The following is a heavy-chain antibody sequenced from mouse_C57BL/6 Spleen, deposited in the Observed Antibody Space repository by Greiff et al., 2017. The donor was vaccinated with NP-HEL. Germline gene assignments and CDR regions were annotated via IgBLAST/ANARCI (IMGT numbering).Heavy chain of an antibody. CDR2: IRNKANGYTT. Sequence: EVQRVESGGGLVQPGGSLSLSCAASGFTFTDYYMSWVRQPPGKALEWLGFIRNKANGYTTEYSASVKGRFTISRDNSQSILYLQMNALRAEDSATYYGARRDYGSREYFDVWGTGTTVTVSS. D-gene: IGHD1-1*01. CDR3: ARRDYGSREYFDV. J-gene: IGHJ1*03. CDR1: GFTFTDYY. V-gene: IGHV7-3*01.